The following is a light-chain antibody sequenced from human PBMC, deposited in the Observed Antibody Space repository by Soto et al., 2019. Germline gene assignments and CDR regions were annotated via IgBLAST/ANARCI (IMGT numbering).Light chain of an antibody. CDR2: LNNDGSH. CDR1: GGHSSYA. CDR3: QTWATGIRV. V-gene: IGLV4-69*01. Sequence: QSVLTQSPSASASLGASVTLTCTLSGGHSSYAIAWHQQQPEKGPRYLMNLNNDGSHTKGDGIPDRFSGSSSGAERYLTVSSLQSEDEADYYCQTWATGIRVFGGGTKLTVL. J-gene: IGLJ3*02.